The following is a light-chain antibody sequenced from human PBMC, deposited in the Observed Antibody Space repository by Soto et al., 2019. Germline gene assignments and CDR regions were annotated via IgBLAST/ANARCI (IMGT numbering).Light chain of an antibody. CDR2: GAS. CDR1: QSVSSSY. J-gene: IGKJ4*01. Sequence: EIVLTQSPGTLSLSPGERATLSCRASQSVSSSYLAWYQQKPGQAPRLLIYGASSRAPGIPDRFSGSGSGTDFTITISRLEPEEFAVYYCQQYGSSLTCGGGTKVEIK. V-gene: IGKV3-20*01. CDR3: QQYGSSLT.